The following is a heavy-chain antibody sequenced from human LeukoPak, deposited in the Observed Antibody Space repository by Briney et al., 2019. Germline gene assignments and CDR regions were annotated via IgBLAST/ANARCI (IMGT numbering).Heavy chain of an antibody. J-gene: IGHJ4*02. CDR3: AKDVGAAADPYHFDY. Sequence: GGSLRLSCAASGFTFDDYTMHWVRQAPGKGLEWVSLISWDGGRKHYADSVKGRFTISRDSSKNSLYLQMNSLRSEDTALYYCAKDVGAAADPYHFDYWGQGTLVTVSS. CDR1: GFTFDDYT. D-gene: IGHD6-13*01. V-gene: IGHV3-43*01. CDR2: ISWDGGRK.